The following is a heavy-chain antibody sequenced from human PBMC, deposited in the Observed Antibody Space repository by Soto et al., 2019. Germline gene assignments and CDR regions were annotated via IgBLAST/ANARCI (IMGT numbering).Heavy chain of an antibody. Sequence: PSETLSLTCTVSGGSISSTGYSLGWIRQPPGKGLEWIGNLYYSASIDYNPSVKSRVTISVETSKNPFSLRLTSVPTADTAVYFFFWPSTDYHGVAVWGQGTAVTVSS. D-gene: IGHD3-3*01. J-gene: IGHJ6*02. V-gene: IGHV4-39*01. CDR3: FWPSTDYHGVAV. CDR2: LYYSASI. CDR1: GGSISSTGYS.